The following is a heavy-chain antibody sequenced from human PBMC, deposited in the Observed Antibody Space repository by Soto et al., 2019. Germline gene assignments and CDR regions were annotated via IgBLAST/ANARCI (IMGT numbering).Heavy chain of an antibody. V-gene: IGHV1-18*01. CDR2: INTYNGNT. Sequence: QVQLVQSGAAVKKPGASVKVSCKSSGYPFTTYGISWVRQAPGQGLEWMGWINTYNGNTNYAQKLQGRVTMTTDTSTSTAYMELRSLRSDDPAVYYWGREGASGRGGLDYWGQGTLVTVSS. D-gene: IGHD6-19*01. J-gene: IGHJ4*02. CDR3: GREGASGRGGLDY. CDR1: GYPFTTYG.